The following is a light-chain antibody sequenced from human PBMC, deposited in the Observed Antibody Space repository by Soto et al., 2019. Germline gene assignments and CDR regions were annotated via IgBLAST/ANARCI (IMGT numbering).Light chain of an antibody. J-gene: IGLJ2*01. V-gene: IGLV1-47*01. CDR3: AAWDDSLSGLV. Sequence: QSALTQPPSASGTPGQRVTISCSGSSSNIGSNYVYWYQQLPGTAPKLLIYRNNQRPSGVPDRFSGSKSGTSASLAISGLRSEYEADYYCAAWDDSLSGLVFGGGTKLTVL. CDR2: RNN. CDR1: SSNIGSNY.